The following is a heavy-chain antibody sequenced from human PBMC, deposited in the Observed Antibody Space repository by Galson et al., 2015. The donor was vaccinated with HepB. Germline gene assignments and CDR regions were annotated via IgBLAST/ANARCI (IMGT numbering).Heavy chain of an antibody. V-gene: IGHV3-33*01. Sequence: SLRLSCAVSGFTFSNHAMHWVRQAPGKGLEWVALIWEDGSNTYYGDSVKGRFTISRDNSRNTLYLQMTSLRAEDTAVYFCARDWTRTGAYFDYWGQGTLATVSS. CDR2: IWEDGSNT. CDR3: ARDWTRTGAYFDY. D-gene: IGHD1-1*01. J-gene: IGHJ4*02. CDR1: GFTFSNHA.